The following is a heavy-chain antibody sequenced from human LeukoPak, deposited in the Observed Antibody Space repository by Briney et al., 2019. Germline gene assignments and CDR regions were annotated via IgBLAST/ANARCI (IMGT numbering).Heavy chain of an antibody. V-gene: IGHV1-18*01. CDR1: GYTFNSYG. CDR3: AKGSYDSSGYFYYQHGMDV. CDR2: ISTYNGNT. J-gene: IGHJ6*02. Sequence: ASVKVSCKASGYTFNSYGFHWVRQAPGQGLEWMGWISTYNGNTKYSQKLQGRVTLTTDTSTSTAYMELRSLRYDDTAVYYCAKGSYDSSGYFYYQHGMDVWGQGTTVTVSS. D-gene: IGHD3-22*01.